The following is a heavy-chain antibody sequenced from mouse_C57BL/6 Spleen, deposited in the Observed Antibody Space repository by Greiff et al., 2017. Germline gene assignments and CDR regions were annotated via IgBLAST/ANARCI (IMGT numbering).Heavy chain of an antibody. CDR1: GYTFTDYY. CDR3: AREAYYSNPYFDD. D-gene: IGHD2-5*01. V-gene: IGHV1-19*01. Sequence: EVQLQESGPVLVKPGASVKMSCKASGYTFTDYYMNWVKQSHGKSLEWIGVINPYNGGTSSNQKFKGKATLTVDKSSSTAYMELNSLTSEDSAVYYCAREAYYSNPYFDDWGQGTTLTVSS. CDR2: INPYNGGT. J-gene: IGHJ2*01.